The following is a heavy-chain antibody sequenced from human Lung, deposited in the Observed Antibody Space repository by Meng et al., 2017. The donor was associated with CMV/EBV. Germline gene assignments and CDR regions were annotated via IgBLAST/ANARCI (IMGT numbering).Heavy chain of an antibody. CDR3: AREPGRGAVEV. D-gene: IGHD3-10*01. CDR1: GINLNTYW. V-gene: IGHV3-74*01. J-gene: IGHJ3*01. CDR2: IYSDGIST. Sequence: GGSLRLXCAVSGINLNTYWMHWVRQVPGKGLVWLSRIYSDGISTRYADSVKGRFTISRDNTNNTLYLQMNGLRAEDTAVYYCAREPGRGAVEVWGQGTKVTVSS.